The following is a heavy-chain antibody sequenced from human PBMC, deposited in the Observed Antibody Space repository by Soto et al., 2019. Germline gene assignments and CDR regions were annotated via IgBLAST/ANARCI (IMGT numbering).Heavy chain of an antibody. Sequence: QVHLQESGPGLVEPSETLSLTCTVSGVSISTTTYYWGWIRQPPGKGLEWIGRVYYSGTTYYNPSLKSRVTIAVDTSKNHFSLALSSLTAADTAIYYCARHGRRWMDTHFFWGQGTLATVSS. CDR3: ARHGRRWMDTHFF. CDR2: VYYSGTT. D-gene: IGHD5-18*01. CDR1: GVSISTTTYY. J-gene: IGHJ4*02. V-gene: IGHV4-39*01.